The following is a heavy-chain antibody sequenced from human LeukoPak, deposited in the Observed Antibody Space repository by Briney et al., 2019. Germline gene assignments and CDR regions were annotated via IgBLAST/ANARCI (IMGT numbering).Heavy chain of an antibody. D-gene: IGHD1-26*01. CDR2: IYTSGST. CDR3: ARTSGSYSNDAFDI. J-gene: IGHJ3*02. CDR1: GGSLSSYY. V-gene: IGHV4-4*07. Sequence: SETLSLTSTVYGGSLSSYYWSWIRQPAGKGLEWIGRIYTSGSTNYNPSFRGRVTMSVDTSKNQFSLKLSSVTGADTAVYYAARTSGSYSNDAFDIWGQGTMVTVSS.